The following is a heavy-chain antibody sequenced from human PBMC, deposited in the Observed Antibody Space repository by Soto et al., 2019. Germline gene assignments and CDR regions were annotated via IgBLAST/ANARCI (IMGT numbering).Heavy chain of an antibody. D-gene: IGHD3-22*01. CDR3: ANYYYDSSGYSYGVAGGAFDI. CDR2: IIPIFGTA. V-gene: IGHV1-69*13. J-gene: IGHJ3*02. CDR1: GGTFSSYA. Sequence: GASVKVSCKASGGTFSSYAISWVRQAPGQGLEWMGGIIPIFGTANYAQKFQGRVTITADESTSTAYMELSSLRSEDTAVYYCANYYYDSSGYSYGVAGGAFDIWGQGTMVTVSS.